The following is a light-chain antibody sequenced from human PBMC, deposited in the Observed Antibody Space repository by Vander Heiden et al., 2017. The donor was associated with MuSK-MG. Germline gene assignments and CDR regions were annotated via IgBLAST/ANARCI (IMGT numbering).Light chain of an antibody. CDR2: EVS. J-gene: IGLJ2*01. CDR1: SSDVGGYNY. Sequence: QSALTQPASVSGSPGQSITISCTGTSSDVGGYNYVSWYQQHPGKAPKLVIYEVSNRPAGVSSLFSGSKYGNTASLTISGRQTEDEADYYGNSFTSSSTVVFGGGTKLTVL. CDR3: NSFTSSSTVV. V-gene: IGLV2-14*03.